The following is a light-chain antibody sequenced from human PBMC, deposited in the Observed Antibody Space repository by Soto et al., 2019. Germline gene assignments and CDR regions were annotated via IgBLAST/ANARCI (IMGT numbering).Light chain of an antibody. CDR1: QSLVHSDGTTY. CDR3: LKATQGPYT. Sequence: IVMTQTPLSSPVTLGQPASISCRSSQSLVHSDGTTYLSWFQQRPGQPPRLLIYRISNRFSGVXDXSSGSGAGTDLTLKISRVEAEDVGIYYCLKATQGPYTFGQGTKLEIK. CDR2: RIS. J-gene: IGKJ2*01. V-gene: IGKV2-24*01.